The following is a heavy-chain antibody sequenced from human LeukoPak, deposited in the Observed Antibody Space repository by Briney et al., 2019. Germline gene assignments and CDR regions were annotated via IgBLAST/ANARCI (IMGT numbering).Heavy chain of an antibody. V-gene: IGHV4-59*12. CDR1: NDSISNYF. J-gene: IGHJ3*02. Sequence: PSETLSLTCIVSNDSISNYFWSWIRQPPGEGLEWIGDIYYSGSTNYNPSLKNRVTISIDKPKNQFSLKLSSVTAADTAVYYCAGAGDHSAAFDIWGQGTMVTVSS. CDR2: IYYSGST. CDR3: AGAGDHSAAFDI. D-gene: IGHD1-14*01.